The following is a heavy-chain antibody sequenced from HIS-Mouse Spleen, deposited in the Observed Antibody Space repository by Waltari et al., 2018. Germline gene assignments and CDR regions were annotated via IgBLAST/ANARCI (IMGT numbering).Heavy chain of an antibody. CDR1: GGSFSGYY. CDR2: INHSGST. V-gene: IGHV4-34*01. D-gene: IGHD6-13*01. CDR3: ARGTAAGTSSDY. J-gene: IGHJ4*02. Sequence: QVQLQQGGAGLLKPSETLSLTCAVYGGSFSGYYWSGIRQPPGKGREWIWEINHSGSTNYTPSLKSRVTISVDTCKNQFSLKLSSVTAADTAVYYCARGTAAGTSSDYWGQGTLVTVSS.